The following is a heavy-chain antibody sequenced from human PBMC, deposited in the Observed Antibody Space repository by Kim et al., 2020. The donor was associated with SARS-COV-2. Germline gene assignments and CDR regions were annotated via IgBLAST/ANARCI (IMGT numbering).Heavy chain of an antibody. V-gene: IGHV4-39*01. D-gene: IGHD3-22*01. Sequence: SLKSRVSISVDTSKNQFSLKLSSVTAADTAVYYCARQDRNGYYPRDAFDIWGQGTMVTVSS. CDR3: ARQDRNGYYPRDAFDI. J-gene: IGHJ3*02.